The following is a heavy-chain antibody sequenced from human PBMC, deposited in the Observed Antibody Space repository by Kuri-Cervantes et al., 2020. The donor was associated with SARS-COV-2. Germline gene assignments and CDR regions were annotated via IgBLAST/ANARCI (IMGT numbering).Heavy chain of an antibody. J-gene: IGHJ4*02. V-gene: IGHV3-15*01. CDR2: IKSKTDGGTT. CDR1: GFTFGTYA. CDR3: TTFGY. Sequence: GESLKISCAASGFTFGTYAMHWVGQAPGKGREWVGRIKSKTDGGTTDYAAPVKGRFTISRDDSKNTLYLQMNSLKTEDTAVYYCTTFGYWGQGTLVTVSS.